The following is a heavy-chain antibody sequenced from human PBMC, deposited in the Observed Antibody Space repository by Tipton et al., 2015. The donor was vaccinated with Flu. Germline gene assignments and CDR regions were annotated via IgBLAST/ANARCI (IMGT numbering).Heavy chain of an antibody. CDR2: MPYDGSYK. V-gene: IGHV3-30*01. CDR1: GFSFSAYA. Sequence: QLVQSGGGVVQPGKSLRLSCAASGFSFSAYAMNWVRQAPGKGLEWVADMPYDGSYKYYAESVKGRFTISRDNSKNTLYLQMNGLRVEDTAVYYCARVASTVTPLFDSWGQGTLVTVSS. D-gene: IGHD4-17*01. CDR3: ARVASTVTPLFDS. J-gene: IGHJ4*02.